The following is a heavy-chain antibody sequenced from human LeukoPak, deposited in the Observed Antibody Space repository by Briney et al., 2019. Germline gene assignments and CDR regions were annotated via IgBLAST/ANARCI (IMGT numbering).Heavy chain of an antibody. V-gene: IGHV4-4*07. D-gene: IGHD2-2*02. CDR2: VYNSGST. Sequence: PSETLSLTCTVSGGSISSYYWSWIRQPPGKGLEWIGRVYNSGSTNYNPSLKSRVTMSVDTSKNQFSLKLNSVTTADTAGYYSARDTCSSTSCYSNSFDHWGQGTLVTVSS. J-gene: IGHJ5*02. CDR3: ARDTCSSTSCYSNSFDH. CDR1: GGSISSYY.